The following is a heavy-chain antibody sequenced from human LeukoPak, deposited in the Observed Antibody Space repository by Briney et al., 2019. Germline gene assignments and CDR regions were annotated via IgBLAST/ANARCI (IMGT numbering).Heavy chain of an antibody. V-gene: IGHV4-34*01. CDR1: GGSFSNYY. J-gene: IGHJ6*03. CDR2: INDSGRA. CDR3: ARCWNYGRNYYIDV. Sequence: SETLSLTCAVYGGSFSNYYWSWIRQPPGKGLEWLAEINDSGRANYNPSLMSRVTVSVDTSKNQFSLRLTSVTATDTAVYYCARCWNYGRNYYIDVWGKGATVSVSS. D-gene: IGHD1-7*01.